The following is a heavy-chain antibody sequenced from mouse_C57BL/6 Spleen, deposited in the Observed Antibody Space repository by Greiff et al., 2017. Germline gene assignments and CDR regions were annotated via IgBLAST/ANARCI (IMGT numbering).Heavy chain of an antibody. CDR2: INPSTGGT. Sequence: VHVKQSGPELVKPGASVKISCKASGYSFTGYYMNWVKQSPEKSLEWIGEINPSTGGTTYNQKFKAKATLTVDKSSSTAYMQLKSLTSEDSAVYYCARSLYYSNYWFAYWGQGTLVTVSA. V-gene: IGHV1-42*01. CDR1: GYSFTGYY. J-gene: IGHJ3*01. CDR3: ARSLYYSNYWFAY. D-gene: IGHD2-5*01.